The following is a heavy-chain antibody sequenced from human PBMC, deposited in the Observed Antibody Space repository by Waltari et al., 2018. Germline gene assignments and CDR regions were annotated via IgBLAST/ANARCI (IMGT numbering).Heavy chain of an antibody. CDR1: GLTVSNNN. V-gene: IGHV3-53*02. Sequence: EVQLVETGGGSIQPGGSLRLSCAASGLTVSNNNMSGVRQAPGTGLEGVGVIYSRDSTHYADSVKGRFTISRDSSTNTLFLQMNSLRAEDTAVYYCATSPSRSFWGQGTLVTVSS. CDR3: ATSPSRSF. CDR2: IYSRDST. J-gene: IGHJ4*02.